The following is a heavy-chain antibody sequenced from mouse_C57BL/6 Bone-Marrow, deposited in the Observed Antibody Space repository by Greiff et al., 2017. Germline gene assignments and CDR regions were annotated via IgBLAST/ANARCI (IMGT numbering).Heavy chain of an antibody. Sequence: QVQLQQSGAELARPGASVKLSCKASGYTFTSYGISWVKQRTGQGLEWIGEIYPRSGNTYYNEKFKGKATLTADKSSSTAYIELRSLTSEDSAVYFCARGYYGYHFDYWGQGTTLTVSS. CDR2: IYPRSGNT. CDR3: ARGYYGYHFDY. V-gene: IGHV1-81*01. D-gene: IGHD2-2*01. J-gene: IGHJ2*01. CDR1: GYTFTSYG.